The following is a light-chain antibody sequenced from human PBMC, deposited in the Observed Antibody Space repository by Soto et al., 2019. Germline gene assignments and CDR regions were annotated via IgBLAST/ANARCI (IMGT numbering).Light chain of an antibody. Sequence: EIVLTQSPGTLSLSPGERATLSCRASQSVSSSSLAWYQQKPGQAPRLLIYGASGRATGIPDRFSGSGSGTDCTLTISRLEPEDLAVNYCQHYGSAPETFGQGTKVEIK. CDR1: QSVSSSS. J-gene: IGKJ1*01. CDR2: GAS. CDR3: QHYGSAPET. V-gene: IGKV3-20*01.